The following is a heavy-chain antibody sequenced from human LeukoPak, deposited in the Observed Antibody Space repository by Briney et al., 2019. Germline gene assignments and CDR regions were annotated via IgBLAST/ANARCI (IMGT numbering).Heavy chain of an antibody. V-gene: IGHV4-59*01. CDR3: ARDPTNGYGPFDY. D-gene: IGHD5-18*01. J-gene: IGHJ4*02. CDR2: IYYSGST. Sequence: SETLSLTCTVSGGSISSYYWSWIRQPPGKGLEWIGYIYYSGSTNYNPSLKSRVTISVDTSKNQFSLKLSSVTAADTAVYYCARDPTNGYGPFDYWGQGTLVTVSS. CDR1: GGSISSYY.